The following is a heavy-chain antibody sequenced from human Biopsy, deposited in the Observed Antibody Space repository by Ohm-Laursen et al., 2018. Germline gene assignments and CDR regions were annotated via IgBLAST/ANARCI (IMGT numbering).Heavy chain of an antibody. CDR1: GYTLTELS. Sequence: ASVKVSCKVSGYTLTELSMHWVRQAPGKGLEWMGGFAPENGKTVYAQNFQARVSMTEDTSTDTAYMELRRLRSENTAVYYCAADINVWNVNYWGQGTQVTVSS. D-gene: IGHD1-1*01. CDR2: FAPENGKT. CDR3: AADINVWNVNY. V-gene: IGHV1-24*01. J-gene: IGHJ4*02.